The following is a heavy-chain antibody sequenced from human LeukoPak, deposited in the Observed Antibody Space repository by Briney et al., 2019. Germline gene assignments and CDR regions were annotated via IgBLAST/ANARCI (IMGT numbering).Heavy chain of an antibody. CDR2: ISGLSTHI. J-gene: IGHJ4*02. Sequence: GGSLRLSCAASGFTFSSYSVNWVRQAPGKGLEWVSSISGLSTHIYYGDSVKGRFSISRDNAKNSVYLQMNSLGVEDTAIYYCGRAFPPLRTSSAGDLWGQGILVTVSS. D-gene: IGHD3-16*01. CDR1: GFTFSSYS. V-gene: IGHV3-21*01. CDR3: GRAFPPLRTSSAGDL.